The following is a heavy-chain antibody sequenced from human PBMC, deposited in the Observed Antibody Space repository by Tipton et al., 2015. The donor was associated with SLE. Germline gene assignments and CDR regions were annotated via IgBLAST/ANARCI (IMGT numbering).Heavy chain of an antibody. D-gene: IGHD3-9*01. CDR3: ARSVSYYDILTGFDY. J-gene: IGHJ4*02. Sequence: QLVQSGGGVVQPGRSLRLSCAASGFTFSSYAMHWVRQAPGKGLEWVAVISYDGSNKYYADSVKGRFTISRDNSKNTLYLQMNSLRAEDTAVYYCARSVSYYDILTGFDYWGQGTLVTVSS. CDR2: ISYDGSNK. CDR1: GFTFSSYA. V-gene: IGHV3-30-3*01.